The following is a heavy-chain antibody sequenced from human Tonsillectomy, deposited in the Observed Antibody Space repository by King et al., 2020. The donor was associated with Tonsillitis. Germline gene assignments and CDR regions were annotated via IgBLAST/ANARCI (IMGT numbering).Heavy chain of an antibody. J-gene: IGHJ4*02. Sequence: VQLQESGPGLVKPSQTLSLTCTVSGASISSGDSYWSWIRHPPGKGLEWIGYIYYNGSTYSNPSLESRVSLSADTSKNQFSLKLSSVTAADTAVYFCASAGADIELTPFDCWGQGTLVPVSS. V-gene: IGHV4-30-4*01. CDR3: ASAGADIELTPFDC. D-gene: IGHD2-8*01. CDR1: GASISSGDSY. CDR2: IYYNGST.